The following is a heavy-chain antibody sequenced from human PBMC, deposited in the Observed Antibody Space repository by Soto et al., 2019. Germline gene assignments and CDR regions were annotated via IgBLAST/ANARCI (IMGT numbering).Heavy chain of an antibody. Sequence: QVQLVQCRAEVKKPGSSVKVSCKASGDTFSSYAINWVRQAPGQGLEWMGGIIPMFGTANYVQKFKGRVTITAGESTSTVYMELSSLRSEDTAVYYCARVGPAHYYDSSGYYSPLDYWGQGTLVTVSS. V-gene: IGHV1-69*01. J-gene: IGHJ4*02. D-gene: IGHD3-22*01. CDR2: IIPMFGTA. CDR1: GDTFSSYA. CDR3: ARVGPAHYYDSSGYYSPLDY.